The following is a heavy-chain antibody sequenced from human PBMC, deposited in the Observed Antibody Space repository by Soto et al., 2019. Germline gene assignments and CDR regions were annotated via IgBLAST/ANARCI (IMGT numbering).Heavy chain of an antibody. J-gene: IGHJ2*01. CDR1: GFTFSTHG. D-gene: IGHD2-21*02. Sequence: QVQLVESGGGVVQPGKSLRLSCEASGFTFSTHGMHWVRQAPGKGLEWVAVIWYDGTNKYYSDSVRGRHIISRDDSKNTMYLEMNSLRSEDTGMYYCARDECGGDCWHFDVWGRGTLVTVSS. CDR2: IWYDGTNK. V-gene: IGHV3-33*01. CDR3: ARDECGGDCWHFDV.